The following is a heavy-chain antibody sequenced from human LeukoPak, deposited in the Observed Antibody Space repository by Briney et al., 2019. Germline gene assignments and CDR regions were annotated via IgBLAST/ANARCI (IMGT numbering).Heavy chain of an antibody. CDR2: ITNEGSKK. CDR3: ARDYNWAIDY. D-gene: IGHD1-1*01. V-gene: IGHV3-30*03. Sequence: GGSLRLSCAASGFTFSSSGMHWVRQAPGKGLEWLALITNEGSKKFYADSVMGRFTISRDNSENTLSLQMKSLRAEDTALYFCARDYNWAIDYWGQGTLVTVSS. CDR1: GFTFSSSG. J-gene: IGHJ4*02.